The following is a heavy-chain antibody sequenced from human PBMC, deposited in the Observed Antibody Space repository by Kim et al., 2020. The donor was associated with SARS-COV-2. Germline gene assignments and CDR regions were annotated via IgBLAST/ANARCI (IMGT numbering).Heavy chain of an antibody. CDR3: ARDARYFDWDGMDV. V-gene: IGHV3-33*05. CDR2: ISYDGSNK. CDR1: GFTFSSYC. J-gene: IGHJ6*02. Sequence: GGSLRLSCAASGFTFSSYCMHWVRQAPGKGLEWVAVISYDGSNKYYADSVKGRFTISRDNSKNTLYLQMNSLRAEDTAVYYCARDARYFDWDGMDVWGQGTTVTVSS. D-gene: IGHD3-9*01.